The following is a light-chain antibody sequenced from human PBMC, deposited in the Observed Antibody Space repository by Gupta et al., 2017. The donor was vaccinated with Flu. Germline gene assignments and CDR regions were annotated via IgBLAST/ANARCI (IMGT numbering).Light chain of an antibody. Sequence: QSVLTQPPSATGTPGQRVTISCSGSSSNIVSNYVYWYQQLPGTAPKLLIYRNNQRPSGVPDRFSGSKSGTSASLAISGLRSEDEADYYCAAWDSSLSGWVFGGGTKLTVI. CDR3: AAWDSSLSGWV. CDR2: RNN. V-gene: IGLV1-47*01. CDR1: SSNIVSNY. J-gene: IGLJ3*02.